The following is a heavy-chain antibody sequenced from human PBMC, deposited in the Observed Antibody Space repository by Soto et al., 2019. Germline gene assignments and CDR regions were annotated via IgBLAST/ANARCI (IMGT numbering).Heavy chain of an antibody. CDR3: ARGGGELKYQLLWGPSNWFDP. D-gene: IGHD2-2*01. CDR1: GGSISSSNW. CDR2: IYHSGST. Sequence: SETLSLTCAVSGGSISSSNWWSWARQPPGKGLEWIGEIYHSGSTNYNPSLKSRVTISVDKSKNQFSLKLSSVTAADTAVYYCARGGGELKYQLLWGPSNWFDPWGQGTLVTVSS. J-gene: IGHJ5*02. V-gene: IGHV4-4*02.